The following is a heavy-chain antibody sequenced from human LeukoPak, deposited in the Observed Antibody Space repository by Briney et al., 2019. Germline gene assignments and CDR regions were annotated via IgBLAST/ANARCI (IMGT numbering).Heavy chain of an antibody. D-gene: IGHD3-10*01. CDR2: INPNSGGT. CDR1: GYTFTGYY. CDR3: AREATMVRGVIIRSNWFDP. V-gene: IGHV1-2*02. Sequence: ASVKVSCKASGYTFTGYYMHWVRQAPGQGLEWMGWINPNSGGTNYAQKFQGRVTMTRDTSISTAYMELSRLRSDDTAVYYCAREATMVRGVIIRSNWFDPWGQGTLVTVSS. J-gene: IGHJ5*02.